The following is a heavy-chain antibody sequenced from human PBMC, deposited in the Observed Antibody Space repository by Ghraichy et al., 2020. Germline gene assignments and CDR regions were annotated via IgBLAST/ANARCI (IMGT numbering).Heavy chain of an antibody. Sequence: ASVKVSCKASGYTFTSYGISWVRQAPGQGLEWMGWISAYNGNTNYAQKLQGRVTMTTDTSTSTAYMELRSLRSDDTAVYYCAREAGIVVVPAAMNYYYYYGMDVWGQGTTVTVSS. V-gene: IGHV1-18*01. CDR2: ISAYNGNT. CDR3: AREAGIVVVPAAMNYYYYYGMDV. CDR1: GYTFTSYG. J-gene: IGHJ6*02. D-gene: IGHD2-2*01.